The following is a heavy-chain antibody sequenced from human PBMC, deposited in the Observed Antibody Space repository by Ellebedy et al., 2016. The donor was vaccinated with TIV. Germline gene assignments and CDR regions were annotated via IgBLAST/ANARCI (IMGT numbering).Heavy chain of an antibody. CDR1: GFTFSSYS. CDR2: ISSSSSTI. J-gene: IGHJ6*02. CDR3: ARANTAMVRRNHMDV. D-gene: IGHD5-18*01. V-gene: IGHV3-48*01. Sequence: PGGSLRLSCAASGFTFSSYSMNWVRQAPGKGLEWVSYISSSSSTIYYADSVKGRFTISRDNAKNSLYLQMNSLRVEDTAVFYCARANTAMVRRNHMDVWGQGTTVTVSS.